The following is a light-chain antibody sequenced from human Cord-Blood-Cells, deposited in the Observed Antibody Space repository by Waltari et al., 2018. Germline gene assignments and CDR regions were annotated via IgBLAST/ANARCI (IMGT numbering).Light chain of an antibody. CDR2: VKS. V-gene: IGLV3-19*01. CDR3: KSRDSSGNLVV. J-gene: IGLJ2*01. Sequence: SSELTQDPAVSVALGQTVRITSQGASLRSYYPSWYQQKPGQAPVLVIYVKSNRPSGIPERFSGSSSGNTATLTITGAQAEDEADYYCKSRDSSGNLVVFGGGTKLTVL. CDR1: SLRSYY.